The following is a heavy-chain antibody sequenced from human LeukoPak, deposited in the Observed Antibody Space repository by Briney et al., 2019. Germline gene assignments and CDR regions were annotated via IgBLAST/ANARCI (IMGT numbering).Heavy chain of an antibody. CDR2: MNPNSGNT. CDR3: ARADYDYVLPYYYGMDV. D-gene: IGHD3-16*01. Sequence: ASVKVSCKASGYTFTSYDINWVRQATGQGLEWMGWMNPNSGNTGYAQKFQGRVTMTRNTSISTAYMELSSLRSEDTAVYYCARADYDYVLPYYYGMDVWGQGTTVTVSS. CDR1: GYTFTSYD. V-gene: IGHV1-8*01. J-gene: IGHJ6*02.